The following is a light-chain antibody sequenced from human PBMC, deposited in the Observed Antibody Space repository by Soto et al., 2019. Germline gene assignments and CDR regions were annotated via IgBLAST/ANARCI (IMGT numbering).Light chain of an antibody. Sequence: EIVLTQSPATLSLSPGERATLSCRASQSVSSNLAWYQQKPGQVPGLLIYDASTRAAGIPTGFSGSGSGTEFTLTIGSLQSEDFAIYYCQQYHNWPLTLGGGTKVDIK. CDR3: QQYHNWPLT. J-gene: IGKJ4*01. V-gene: IGKV3-15*01. CDR2: DAS. CDR1: QSVSSN.